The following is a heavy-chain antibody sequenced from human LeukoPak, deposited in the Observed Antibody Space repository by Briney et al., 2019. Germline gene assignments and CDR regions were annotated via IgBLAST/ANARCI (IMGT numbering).Heavy chain of an antibody. CDR2: IRYDGSNK. J-gene: IGHJ4*02. V-gene: IGHV3-30*02. Sequence: GGSLRLSCAASGFTFSSYGMHWVRQGPGKGLEGVAFIRYDGSNKYYADSVKGRFTISRDNSKNTLYLQMNSLRAEDTAVYYCATHEVSDDYNLDYWGQGTLVTVSS. D-gene: IGHD3-10*01. CDR1: GFTFSSYG. CDR3: ATHEVSDDYNLDY.